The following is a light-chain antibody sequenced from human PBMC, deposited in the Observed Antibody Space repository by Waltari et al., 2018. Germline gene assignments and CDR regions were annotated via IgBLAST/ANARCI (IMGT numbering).Light chain of an antibody. Sequence: EIVLTQSPGTMSLYPGHSATLSCRASQSVTASQVAWYQQKPGQAPRLLIYGASTRATGTPDRFSGTGSGTDFILTISGLEPEDFAVYFCQQYGSSIPFTFGPGTKV. CDR1: QSVTASQ. V-gene: IGKV3-20*01. CDR2: GAS. J-gene: IGKJ3*01. CDR3: QQYGSSIPFT.